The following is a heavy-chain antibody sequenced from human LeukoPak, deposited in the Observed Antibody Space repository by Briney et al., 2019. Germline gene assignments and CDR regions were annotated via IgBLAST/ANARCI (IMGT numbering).Heavy chain of an antibody. CDR2: INPNSGGT. CDR3: ARASLGG. Sequence: ASVKVSCKASGYTFTGYYIHWVRQAPGQVREWMGWINPNSGGTNYAQKFQGRVTMTRDTSISTAYMELSSLRSDDTAIYYCARASLGGWGQGTLVTVSS. V-gene: IGHV1-2*02. J-gene: IGHJ4*02. D-gene: IGHD4-23*01. CDR1: GYTFTGYY.